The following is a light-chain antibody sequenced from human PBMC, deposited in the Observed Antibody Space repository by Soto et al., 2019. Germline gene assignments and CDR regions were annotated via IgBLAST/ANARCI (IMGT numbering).Light chain of an antibody. Sequence: QSARTQPASVSGSPGQSITDSCTGTSSDVGGYNYVSWYQQHPGKAPKLMIYEVSNRPSGVSNRFSGSKSGNTASLTISGLQAEDEADYYCSSYTSSSTWVFGGETTLTVL. CDR2: EVS. J-gene: IGLJ3*02. V-gene: IGLV2-14*01. CDR3: SSYTSSSTWV. CDR1: SSDVGGYNY.